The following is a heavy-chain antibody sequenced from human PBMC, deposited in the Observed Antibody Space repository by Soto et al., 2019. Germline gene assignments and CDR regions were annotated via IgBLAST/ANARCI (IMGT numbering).Heavy chain of an antibody. D-gene: IGHD6-19*01. V-gene: IGHV4-59*01. CDR3: ARSVAVPGAHIDY. CDR1: CGSIIGSY. CDR2: VYYTVIT. J-gene: IGHJ4*02. Sequence: PSEALSLTGSGSCGSIIGSYWSWILQSPGRGLEWLVYVYYTVITNYSPSLRSRVSISVDTSKNEFSLRLSSVTAADTAVYFCARSVAVPGAHIDYWGQGTQVTVSS.